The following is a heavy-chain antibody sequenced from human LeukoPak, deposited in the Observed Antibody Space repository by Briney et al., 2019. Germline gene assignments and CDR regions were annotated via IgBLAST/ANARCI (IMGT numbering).Heavy chain of an antibody. CDR1: GFTLSSYW. CDR3: AREYVLLWFGEIRVFDP. J-gene: IGHJ5*02. D-gene: IGHD3-10*01. V-gene: IGHV3-33*08. CDR2: IWYDGSNK. Sequence: GGSLRLSCAASGFTLSSYWLHWVRQAPGKGLEWVAVIWYDGSNKYYADSVKGRFTISRDNSKNTLYLQMNSLRAEDTAVYYCAREYVLLWFGEIRVFDPWGQGTLVTVSS.